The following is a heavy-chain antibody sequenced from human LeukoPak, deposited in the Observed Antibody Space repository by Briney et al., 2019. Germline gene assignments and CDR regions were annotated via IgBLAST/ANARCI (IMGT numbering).Heavy chain of an antibody. V-gene: IGHV3-20*04. CDR1: GFTFDDYG. CDR2: INWNGGST. D-gene: IGHD6-19*01. Sequence: GGSLRLSCAASGFTFDDYGMSWVRQAPGKGLEWVSGINWNGGSTGYADSVKGRFTISRDNAKNSLYLQMNSLRAEDTALYYCARPNIAVAEPYFDYWGQGTLVTVSS. CDR3: ARPNIAVAEPYFDY. J-gene: IGHJ4*02.